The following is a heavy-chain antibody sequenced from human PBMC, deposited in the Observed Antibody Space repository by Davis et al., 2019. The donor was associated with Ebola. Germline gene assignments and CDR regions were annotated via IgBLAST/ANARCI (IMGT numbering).Heavy chain of an antibody. CDR1: GFTFSSSA. D-gene: IGHD4-23*01. J-gene: IGHJ6*02. Sequence: GESLKISCAASGFTFSSSAMHWVRQAPGKGLEWVAAISFDESDKFYADSVKGRFTISRDNSRNTLYLQMYSLRPEDTATYYCVRGTMVVRGDGMHVWGQGTTVTVSS. CDR3: VRGTMVVRGDGMHV. V-gene: IGHV3-30-3*01. CDR2: ISFDESDK.